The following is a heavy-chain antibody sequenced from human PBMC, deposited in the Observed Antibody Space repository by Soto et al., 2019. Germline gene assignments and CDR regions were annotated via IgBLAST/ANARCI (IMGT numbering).Heavy chain of an antibody. J-gene: IGHJ4*02. CDR3: ARLEGLATISYYFDY. Sequence: QLQLQESGPGLVKPSETLSLTCTVSGGSVSSSNYYWGWIRQSPGKGLEWIGSIYYSGSTYYNPSLESLVTISVDKSKNQFSLKVISVTAADTAVYYCARLEGLATISYYFDYWGQGTLVTVSS. CDR2: IYYSGST. V-gene: IGHV4-39*01. CDR1: GGSVSSSNYY. D-gene: IGHD3-9*01.